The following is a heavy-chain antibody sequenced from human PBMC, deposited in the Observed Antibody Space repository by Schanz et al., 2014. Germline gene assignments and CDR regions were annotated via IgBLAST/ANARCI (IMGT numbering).Heavy chain of an antibody. V-gene: IGHV3-23*01. CDR2: ISGSGGST. CDR3: AKELYSGSHYGWFDP. Sequence: EVHLLESGGGLVQPGGSLRLSCAASGLTFSDYYMTWIRQAPGKGLAWVSAISGSGGSTYYADSVKGRFTISRDNSNPTLYLQMNSLRADDTAVYYCAKELYSGSHYGWFDPWGQGTLVTVSS. J-gene: IGHJ5*02. D-gene: IGHD1-26*01. CDR1: GLTFSDYY.